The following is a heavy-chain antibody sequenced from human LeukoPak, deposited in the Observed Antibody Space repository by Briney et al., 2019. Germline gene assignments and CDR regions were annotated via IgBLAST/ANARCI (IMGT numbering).Heavy chain of an antibody. D-gene: IGHD3-3*01. J-gene: IGHJ6*02. CDR1: GFTFSSYW. CDR3: ASCGVVIGYYYYYGMDV. V-gene: IGHV3-74*01. Sequence: GGSLRLSCAASGFTFSSYWMHWVRHAPGKGLGWVSRINSDGSSTSYADSVKGRFTISRDNAKNTLYLQMNSLRAEDTAVYYCASCGVVIGYYYYYGMDVWGQGTTVTVSS. CDR2: INSDGSST.